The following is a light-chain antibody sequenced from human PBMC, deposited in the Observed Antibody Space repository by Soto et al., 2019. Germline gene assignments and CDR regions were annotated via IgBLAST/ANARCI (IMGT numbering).Light chain of an antibody. V-gene: IGKV4-1*01. CDR2: WAS. J-gene: IGKJ4*01. Sequence: DIVMTQSPDSLAVSLGERATINCKSSQSLLYNSNNKHYLAWYQQEPGQPPKLLIYWASTRESGVPDRFSGSGSGTDFTLTISNLQAEDVAVYYCHQYYSVPLTFGGGTKVEIK. CDR1: QSLLYNSNNKHY. CDR3: HQYYSVPLT.